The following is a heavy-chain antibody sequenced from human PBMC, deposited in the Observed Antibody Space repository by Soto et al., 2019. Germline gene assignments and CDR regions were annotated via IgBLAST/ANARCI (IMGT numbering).Heavy chain of an antibody. D-gene: IGHD6-19*01. J-gene: IGHJ4*02. CDR2: ISWDSGSL. CDR3: CSGWDFDY. V-gene: IGHV3-9*01. Sequence: PGGSLRLSCAASGFSFDDIAMHWVRQAPGKGLEWVSGISWDSGSLGYADSVKGRFTISRDNAKNSLYLQMNSLRAEDTALYYCCSGWDFDYWGQGTLVTVS. CDR1: GFSFDDIA.